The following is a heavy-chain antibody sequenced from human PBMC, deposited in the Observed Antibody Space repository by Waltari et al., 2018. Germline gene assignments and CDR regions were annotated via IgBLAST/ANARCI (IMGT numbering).Heavy chain of an antibody. CDR2: IIPILGIA. CDR3: ARQLVGDDAFDI. J-gene: IGHJ3*02. D-gene: IGHD2-15*01. Sequence: QVQLVQSGAEVQKPGYSVKVSCMASGVTLSSYAISWGRQAPGQGLEWMGGIIPILGIANYAQKFQGRVTITADKSTSTAYMELSSLRSEDTAVYYCARQLVGDDAFDIWGQGTMVTVSS. CDR1: GVTLSSYA. V-gene: IGHV1-69*10.